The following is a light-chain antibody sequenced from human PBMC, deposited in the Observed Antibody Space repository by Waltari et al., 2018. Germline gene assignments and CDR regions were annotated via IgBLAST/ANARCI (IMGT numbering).Light chain of an antibody. CDR1: SSDVGAYNY. CDR2: DVS. CDR3: SSYTSSGSWV. J-gene: IGLJ3*02. Sequence: QSALTQPASVSGSPGQSITISCTGTSSDVGAYNYVSWYQQHPGKAPKLMIYDVSNRPSGVSNRLSGSKSGNTASRTISGLQAEDEGDYYCSSYTSSGSWVFGGGTKLTVL. V-gene: IGLV2-14*03.